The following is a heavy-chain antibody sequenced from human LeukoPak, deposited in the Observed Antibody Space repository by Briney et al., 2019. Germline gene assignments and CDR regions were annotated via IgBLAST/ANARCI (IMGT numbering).Heavy chain of an antibody. V-gene: IGHV3-74*01. CDR1: GFTFSSYW. CDR3: ARSNDDYGDYIDY. CDR2: INSDGSST. D-gene: IGHD4-17*01. J-gene: IGHJ4*02. Sequence: GGSLRLSCAASGFTFSSYWMHWVRQAPGKWLVWVSRINSDGSSTSYADSVKGRFTISRDNAKNTLYLQMNSLRAEDTAVYYCARSNDDYGDYIDYWGQGTLVTVSS.